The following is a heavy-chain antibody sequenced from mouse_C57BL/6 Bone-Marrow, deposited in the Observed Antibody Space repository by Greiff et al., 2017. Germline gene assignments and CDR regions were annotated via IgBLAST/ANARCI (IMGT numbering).Heavy chain of an antibody. V-gene: IGHV1-61*01. CDR2: IYPSDSET. CDR3: ARRNYAMDY. J-gene: IGHJ4*01. CDR1: GYTFTSYW. Sequence: QVQLQQPGAELVRPGSSVKLSCKASGYTFTSYWMDWVKQRPGQGLEWIGNIYPSDSETHYNQKFKGKATLTVDKSSSTAYMQLSSLTSEDSAVYDCARRNYAMDYWGQGTSVTVSS.